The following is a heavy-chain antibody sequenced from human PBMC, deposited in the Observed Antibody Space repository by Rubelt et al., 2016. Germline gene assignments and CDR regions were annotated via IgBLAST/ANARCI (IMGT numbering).Heavy chain of an antibody. Sequence: ADSVKGRFTISRDNSKNTLYLQMSSLRAEDTAVYYCVKCSRWDYYDSTDAFDIWGQGTMVTVSS. V-gene: IGHV3-64D*09. D-gene: IGHD3-22*01. CDR3: VKCSRWDYYDSTDAFDI. J-gene: IGHJ3*02.